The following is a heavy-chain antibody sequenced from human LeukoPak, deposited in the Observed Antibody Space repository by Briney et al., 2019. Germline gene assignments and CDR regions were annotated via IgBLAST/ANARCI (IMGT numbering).Heavy chain of an antibody. CDR2: IYDSGST. J-gene: IGHJ4*02. CDR3: ARGEFSEWLVPGGFDY. D-gene: IGHD6-19*01. Sequence: SETLSLTCTVSGGSISSSGYYWGWIRQPPGKGLEWIGSIYDSGSTYYNPSLKSRVTMSVDTSKNQFSLKLNSVTAADTAVYYCARGEFSEWLVPGGFDYWGQGTLVTVSS. CDR1: GGSISSSGYY. V-gene: IGHV4-39*01.